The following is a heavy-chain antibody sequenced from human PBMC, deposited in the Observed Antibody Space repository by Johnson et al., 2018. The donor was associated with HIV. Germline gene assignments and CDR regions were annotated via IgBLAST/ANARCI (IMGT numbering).Heavy chain of an antibody. V-gene: IGHV3-30-3*01. Sequence: VHLVESGGGVVQPGRSLRLSCAASGLTFSSYAMHWVRQAPGKGLEWVAVISYDGSNKFYADSVRGRFTISRANAKKSLYLQMNSLRVEDTALYYCARVSRLGDIAVLSDAFDIWGQGTMVTVSS. J-gene: IGHJ3*02. CDR3: ARVSRLGDIAVLSDAFDI. CDR1: GLTFSSYA. CDR2: ISYDGSNK. D-gene: IGHD6-19*01.